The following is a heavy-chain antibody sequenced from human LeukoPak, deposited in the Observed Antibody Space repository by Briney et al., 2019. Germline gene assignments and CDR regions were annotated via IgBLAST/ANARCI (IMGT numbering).Heavy chain of an antibody. Sequence: SETLSLTCTISGGSISSGGYYWSWIRQHPGKGLEWIGYIYYSGSTYYNPSLKSRVTISVDTSKNQFSLKLSSVTAADTAVYYCASRSGSHRPFDIWGQGTMVTVSS. V-gene: IGHV4-31*03. CDR1: GGSISSGGYY. CDR3: ASRSGSHRPFDI. D-gene: IGHD1-26*01. CDR2: IYYSGST. J-gene: IGHJ3*02.